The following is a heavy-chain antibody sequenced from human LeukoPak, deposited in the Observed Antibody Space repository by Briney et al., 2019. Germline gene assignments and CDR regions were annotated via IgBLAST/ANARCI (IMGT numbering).Heavy chain of an antibody. CDR1: GYTFTSYG. Sequence: ASVKVSCKASGYTFTSYGISWVRQAPGQGLEWMGWISAYNGNTNYAQKLQGRVTMTTDTSTSTAYMELRSLRSDDTAVYYCARVGGGSSGWADLDGGDAFDIWGQGTMVTVSS. J-gene: IGHJ3*02. CDR3: ARVGGGSSGWADLDGGDAFDI. V-gene: IGHV1-18*01. CDR2: ISAYNGNT. D-gene: IGHD6-19*01.